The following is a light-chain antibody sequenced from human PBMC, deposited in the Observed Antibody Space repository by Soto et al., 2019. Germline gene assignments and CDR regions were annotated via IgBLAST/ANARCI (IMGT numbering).Light chain of an antibody. CDR3: QQRSNWPPLI. CDR1: QSVSSY. CDR2: DAS. V-gene: IGKV3-11*01. Sequence: EIVLTQSPDTLSLSPGERATVSCRASQSVSSYLAWYQQKPGQAPRLLIYDASNRATGIPARFSGSGSGTDFTLTFSSLEPEDFAVYYCQQRSNWPPLIFGGGTKVEIK. J-gene: IGKJ4*01.